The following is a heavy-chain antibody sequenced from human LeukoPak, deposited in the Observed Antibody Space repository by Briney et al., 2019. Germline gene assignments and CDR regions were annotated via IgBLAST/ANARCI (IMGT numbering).Heavy chain of an antibody. CDR1: GFTFSSYG. V-gene: IGHV3-30*02. J-gene: IGHJ4*02. Sequence: QSGGSLRLSCAASGFTFSSYGMHWVRQAPGKGLEWVAFIRYDGSNKYYADSVKGRFTISRDNSKNTLYLQMNSLRAEDTAVYYCAKDQGVPSGWYLAGNLDYWGQGTLVTVSS. CDR2: IRYDGSNK. D-gene: IGHD6-19*01. CDR3: AKDQGVPSGWYLAGNLDY.